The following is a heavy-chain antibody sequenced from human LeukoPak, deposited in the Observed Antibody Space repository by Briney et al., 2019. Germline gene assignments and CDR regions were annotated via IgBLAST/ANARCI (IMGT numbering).Heavy chain of an antibody. CDR2: IQYDRSDH. CDR3: ASEISVVPSHTVEYFQH. Sequence: GVSLRLSCGVSGFTFNSCGMHWVRQAPGKGLEWGAFIQYDRSDHYSAESERGRFTVSRDNSKNTLSVQMNRLRPEDTAVYYCASEISVVPSHTVEYFQHWGQGTLVTVSS. J-gene: IGHJ1*01. V-gene: IGHV3-30*02. CDR1: GFTFNSCG. D-gene: IGHD2-2*01.